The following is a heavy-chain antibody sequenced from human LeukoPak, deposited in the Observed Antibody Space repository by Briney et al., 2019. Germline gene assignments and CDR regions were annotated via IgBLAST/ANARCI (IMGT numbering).Heavy chain of an antibody. CDR1: GFSLSLYG. CDR2: IWSDGSKE. V-gene: IGHV3-33*06. D-gene: IGHD4-17*01. CDR3: AKQIRVTSVQHLS. J-gene: IGHJ5*02. Sequence: GGSLRLSCTPSGFSLSLYGMHWVRQAPGKGLEWVAVIWSDGSKEYYVDSVKGRFTISRDTSKNMLYLQMSGLRDEETAVYYCAKQIRVTSVQHLSWGQGTRVTVSS.